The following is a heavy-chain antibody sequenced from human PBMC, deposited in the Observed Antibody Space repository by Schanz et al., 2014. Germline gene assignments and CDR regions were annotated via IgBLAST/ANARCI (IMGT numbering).Heavy chain of an antibody. Sequence: VQVVESGGDLVQPGGSLRLSCAASGFTFSNYGMSWVRQAPGRGLEWVAFIRYDGSSKYYADSVKGRFTTSRDNSKNTMYLQMNSLRAEDTAVYYCVKDLQRELLRDDHYYGMDVWGQGTTVTVSS. CDR3: VKDLQRELLRDDHYYGMDV. CDR1: GFTFSNYG. D-gene: IGHD1-26*01. V-gene: IGHV3-30*02. J-gene: IGHJ6*02. CDR2: IRYDGSSK.